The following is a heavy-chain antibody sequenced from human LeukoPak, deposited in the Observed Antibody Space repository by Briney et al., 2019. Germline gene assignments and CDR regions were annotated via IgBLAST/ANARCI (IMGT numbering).Heavy chain of an antibody. Sequence: PGGSLRLSCAASGFIFSSYSMNWVRQAPGKGLEWVSYINSGSSYIYYADSVKGRFTISRDNAKNSLYLQMNSLRAEDTAVYYCARGSVQLLSIPIDYWGQGTLVTVSS. J-gene: IGHJ4*02. CDR3: ARGSVQLLSIPIDY. CDR1: GFIFSSYS. D-gene: IGHD2-2*01. CDR2: INSGSSYI. V-gene: IGHV3-21*01.